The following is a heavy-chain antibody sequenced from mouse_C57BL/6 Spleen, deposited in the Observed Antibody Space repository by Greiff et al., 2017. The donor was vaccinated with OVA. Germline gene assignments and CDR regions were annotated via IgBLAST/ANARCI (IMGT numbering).Heavy chain of an antibody. CDR1: GFSLTSYG. CDR2: IWRGGST. CDR3: AKNFGGYYYYFAY. Sequence: QVQLQQSGPGLVQPSQSLSITCTVSGFSLTSYGVHWVRQSPGKGLEWLGVIWRGGSTDYNAAFMSRLSITKDNSKSQVFFKMNSLQADDTAIYYCAKNFGGYYYYFAYWGQGTLVTVSA. D-gene: IGHD2-4*01. V-gene: IGHV2-5*01. J-gene: IGHJ3*01.